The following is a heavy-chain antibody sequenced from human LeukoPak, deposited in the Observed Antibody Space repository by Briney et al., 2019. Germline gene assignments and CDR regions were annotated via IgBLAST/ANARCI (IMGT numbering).Heavy chain of an antibody. CDR3: AKDSTKLLLFGEFDY. CDR2: ISGSGGST. V-gene: IGHV3-23*01. D-gene: IGHD3-10*01. CDR1: GFTFSSYA. J-gene: IGHJ4*02. Sequence: GGSLRLSCAASGFTFSSYAMSWVRQAPGKGLEWVSAISGSGGSTYYADSVKGRFTISRDNSKNTLYLQMNSLRAEGTAVYYCAKDSTKLLLFGEFDYWGQGTLVTVSS.